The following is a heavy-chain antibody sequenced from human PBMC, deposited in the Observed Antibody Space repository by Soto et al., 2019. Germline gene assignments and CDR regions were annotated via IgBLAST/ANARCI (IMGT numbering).Heavy chain of an antibody. V-gene: IGHV3-30*18. CDR3: VNEAHRASRLEY. CDR2: ISYRGSNK. CDR1: GFTFSDFD. J-gene: IGHJ4*02. Sequence: QVQLVESGGGVVQPGRSLRLSCAASGFTFSDFDMHWVRQAPGKGLERVAVISYRGSNKYYADSVKGRFTISRDNSNNTLYVQMDDLRPNDTAIYYCVNEAHRASRLEYWGRGTLVTVSS. D-gene: IGHD6-6*01.